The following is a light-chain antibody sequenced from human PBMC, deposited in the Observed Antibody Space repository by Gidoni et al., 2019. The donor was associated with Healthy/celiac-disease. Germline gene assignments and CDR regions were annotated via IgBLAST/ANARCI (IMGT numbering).Light chain of an antibody. J-gene: IGKJ1*01. Sequence: DIQMTQSPSSLSASVGDRVTITCRASQCISNYLAWYQQKPGKVPKLLSYAASTLQSGVPSRFSCSGSGTDFTLTISSLQPEDVATYYCQKYNSAPKTFGQGTKVEIK. CDR1: QCISNY. CDR2: AAS. CDR3: QKYNSAPKT. V-gene: IGKV1-27*01.